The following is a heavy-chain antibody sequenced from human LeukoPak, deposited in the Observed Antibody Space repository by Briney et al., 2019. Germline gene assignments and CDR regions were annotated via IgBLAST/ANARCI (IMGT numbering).Heavy chain of an antibody. CDR1: GGSISSGDYY. Sequence: SETLSLTCTVSGGSISSGDYYWSWIRQPPGKGLEWIGYIYYSGSAYYDPSLKSRVTISVDTSKNQFSLKLSSVTAADTAVYYCARGDYYENWGQGTLVTASS. V-gene: IGHV4-30-4*01. J-gene: IGHJ4*02. CDR2: IYYSGSA. CDR3: ARGDYYEN.